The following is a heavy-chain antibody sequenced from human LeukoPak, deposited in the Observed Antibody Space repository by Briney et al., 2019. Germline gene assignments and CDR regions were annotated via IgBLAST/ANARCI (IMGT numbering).Heavy chain of an antibody. CDR3: AKESGGYNLGDRGFDY. CDR2: VSNSGYST. D-gene: IGHD5-24*01. CDR1: GFTFRNSA. V-gene: IGHV3-23*01. Sequence: PGGSLRLSCAASGFTFRNSAMTWVRQAPGKSLEWISTVSNSGYSTSYADSVRGRFTISRDNFKDSVFLQMNRLSVEDTAVYYCAKESGGYNLGDRGFDYWGQGTLVTVSS. J-gene: IGHJ4*02.